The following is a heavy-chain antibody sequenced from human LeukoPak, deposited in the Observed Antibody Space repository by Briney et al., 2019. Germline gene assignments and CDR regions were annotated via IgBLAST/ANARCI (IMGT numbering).Heavy chain of an antibody. CDR2: ISSSGSTI. V-gene: IGHV3-48*03. D-gene: IGHD3-9*01. CDR1: GFTFSSYE. J-gene: IGHJ4*02. CDR3: ARGRIRYFDWLLPPPYFDH. Sequence: PGGSLRLSCAASGFTFSSYEMNWVRQAPGKGLEWVSYISSSGSTIYYADSVKGRFTISRDNAKNSLYLQMNSLRAEDTAVYYCARGRIRYFDWLLPPPYFDHWGQGTLVTVSS.